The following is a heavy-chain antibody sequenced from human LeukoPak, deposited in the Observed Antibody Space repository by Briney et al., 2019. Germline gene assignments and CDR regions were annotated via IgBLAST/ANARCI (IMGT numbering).Heavy chain of an antibody. J-gene: IGHJ3*02. Sequence: SVKVSCKAAGGTFSSYAISWVRQAPGQGLEWMGGIIPIFGTANYAKQFQGRVTITADESTSTAYMELSSLRSEDTAVYYCASLVGATFGAFDIWGQGTMVTVSS. CDR3: ASLVGATFGAFDI. CDR1: GGTFSSYA. D-gene: IGHD1-26*01. V-gene: IGHV1-69*13. CDR2: IIPIFGTA.